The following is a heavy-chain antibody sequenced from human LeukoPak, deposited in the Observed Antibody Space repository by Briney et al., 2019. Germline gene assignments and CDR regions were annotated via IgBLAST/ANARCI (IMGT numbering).Heavy chain of an antibody. V-gene: IGHV1-2*02. CDR2: INPNSGGT. CDR1: GYTFTAYY. CDR3: ARVTPHTYYYMDV. J-gene: IGHJ6*03. Sequence: ASVKVSCKASGYTFTAYYMHWVRQAPGQGLEWMGWINPNSGGTNYAQKFQGRVTMTRDTSISTAYMELSRLRSDDTAVYYCARVTPHTYYYMDVWGKGTTVTVSS.